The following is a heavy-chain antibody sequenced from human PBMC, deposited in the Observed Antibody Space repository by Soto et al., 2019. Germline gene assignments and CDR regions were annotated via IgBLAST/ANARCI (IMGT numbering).Heavy chain of an antibody. CDR3: ARDRGSYALDH. D-gene: IGHD1-26*01. V-gene: IGHV1-18*01. Sequence: QVQLVQSGAEVKKPGASVKVSCKASGYTFTSYGIIWVRQAPGQGLEWMGWISAYNGNTNYAKKLQGRVTMTTDTSTSTAHMERRSLRSDDTAVDYCARDRGSYALDHWRQGTLATVSP. CDR2: ISAYNGNT. CDR1: GYTFTSYG. J-gene: IGHJ4*02.